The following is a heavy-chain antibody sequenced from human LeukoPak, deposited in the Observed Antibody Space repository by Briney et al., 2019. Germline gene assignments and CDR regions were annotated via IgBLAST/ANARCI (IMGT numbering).Heavy chain of an antibody. D-gene: IGHD3-22*01. J-gene: IGHJ4*02. CDR2: ISGSGSST. Sequence: GGSLRLSCAASGFTFSSYAMSWVRQAPGEGLQWVSGISGSGSSTYYADSVRGRFTISRDNSKNTLYLQMNSLRAEDTAVYYCAKDGYYYDSSGYYDYWGQGTLVTVSS. V-gene: IGHV3-23*01. CDR1: GFTFSSYA. CDR3: AKDGYYYDSSGYYDY.